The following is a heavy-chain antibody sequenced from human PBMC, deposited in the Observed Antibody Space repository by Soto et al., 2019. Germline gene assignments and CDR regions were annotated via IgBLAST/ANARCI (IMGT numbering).Heavy chain of an antibody. CDR2: MNPNSGNT. Sequence: ASXKVSCKASGGTFSSYTISWVRQAPGQGLEWMGWMNPNSGNTGYAQKFQGRVTMTRNTSISTAYMELSSLRSEDTAVYYCARWPDGYYYYGMDVWGQGTTVTVSS. J-gene: IGHJ6*02. V-gene: IGHV1-8*02. CDR1: GGTFSSYT. CDR3: ARWPDGYYYYGMDV.